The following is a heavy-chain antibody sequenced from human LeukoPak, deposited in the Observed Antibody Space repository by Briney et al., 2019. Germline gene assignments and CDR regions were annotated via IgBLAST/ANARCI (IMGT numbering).Heavy chain of an antibody. CDR1: GYTFTSYY. CDR2: INPSGGST. J-gene: IGHJ3*02. D-gene: IGHD2-2*01. V-gene: IGHV1-46*01. Sequence: GASVKVSCKASGYTFTSYYMHWVRQAPGQGLEWMGIINPSGGSTSYAQKFQGRVTMTRDMSTSTVYMELSSLRSEDTAVCYCAREVHCSSTSCRYLALDIWGQGTMVTVSS. CDR3: AREVHCSSTSCRYLALDI.